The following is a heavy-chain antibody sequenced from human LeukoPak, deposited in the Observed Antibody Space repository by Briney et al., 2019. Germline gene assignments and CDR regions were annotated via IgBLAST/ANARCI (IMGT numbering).Heavy chain of an antibody. CDR1: GYSCTSYW. Sequence: GESLKISCKGSGYSCTSYWIGWVRQMPGKGLEWLGIIYRGDSDTRYSPSFQGQVTISAAKSISTAYPQWSSLRASDTAMYYCARQPDYYDNSRLDYGGQGSLVTVSS. J-gene: IGHJ4*02. CDR3: ARQPDYYDNSRLDY. D-gene: IGHD3-22*01. CDR2: IYRGDSDT. V-gene: IGHV5-51*01.